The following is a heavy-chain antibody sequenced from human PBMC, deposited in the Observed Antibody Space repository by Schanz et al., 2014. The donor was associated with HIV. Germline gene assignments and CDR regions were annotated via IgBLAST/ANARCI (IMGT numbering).Heavy chain of an antibody. CDR2: ISGSGGDT. Sequence: EVQLLESGGGVVQPGGSLRLSCVGSGFAMSWVRQAPGKGLEWVSGISGSGGDTYYADSVKGRFTISRDNYRNTLDLQMDSLRAEDTAVYYCAKLGQVEWLDALDIWGQGLMVAVSS. CDR1: GFA. D-gene: IGHD3-3*01. V-gene: IGHV3-23*01. CDR3: AKLGQVEWLDALDI. J-gene: IGHJ3*02.